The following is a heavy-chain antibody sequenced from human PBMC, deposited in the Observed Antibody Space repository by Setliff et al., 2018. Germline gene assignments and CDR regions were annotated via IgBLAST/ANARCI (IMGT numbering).Heavy chain of an antibody. CDR2: VYTTGST. D-gene: IGHD2-2*01. V-gene: IGHV4-4*07. Sequence: SETLSLTCTVSGGSMGSYYWTWIRQSAGKGLEWIGRVYTTGSTAFNPSLNSRVTMSLDKSKNQFSLKLYSVTAADTAVYFCARTGSARWYVPDYWGQGTLVTVSS. CDR3: ARTGSARWYVPDY. CDR1: GGSMGSYY. J-gene: IGHJ4*02.